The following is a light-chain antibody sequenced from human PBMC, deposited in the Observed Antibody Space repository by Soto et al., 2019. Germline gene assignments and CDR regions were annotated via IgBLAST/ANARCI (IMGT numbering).Light chain of an antibody. CDR2: DAS. CDR3: QQRSNWPPLT. Sequence: IVLTQSPATLSLSPGERATLSCRASQSVSTYLGWYQQKPGQPPRLLIYDASNRATGVPARFSGSGSGTDFTLTISSLEPEDSAVYYCQQRSNWPPLTFGGGTKVEIK. J-gene: IGKJ4*01. CDR1: QSVSTY. V-gene: IGKV3-11*01.